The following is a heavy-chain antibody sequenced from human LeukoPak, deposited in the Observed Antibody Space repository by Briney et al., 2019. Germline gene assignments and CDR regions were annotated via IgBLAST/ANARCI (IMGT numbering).Heavy chain of an antibody. Sequence: GGSLRLSCAASGFTFSSYSMNWVRQAPGKGLEGVSSISSSSSYIYYADSVKGRFTISRDNAKNSLYLQMNSLRAEDTAVYYCARDVYSSGWTFDYWGQGTLVTVSS. V-gene: IGHV3-21*01. CDR2: ISSSSSYI. CDR3: ARDVYSSGWTFDY. D-gene: IGHD6-19*01. J-gene: IGHJ4*02. CDR1: GFTFSSYS.